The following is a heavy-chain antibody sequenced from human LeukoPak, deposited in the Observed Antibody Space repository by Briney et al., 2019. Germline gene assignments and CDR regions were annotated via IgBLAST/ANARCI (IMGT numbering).Heavy chain of an antibody. Sequence: GGSLRLSCAASGFTFDNYAMNWVRQVPGKGLEWISLISWNSGTIGYADSVKGRFTISRDNANNFLYPQMNSLRAEDTALYYCARAYKDRSLAGKKEFFQHWGQGTLVTVSS. CDR3: ARAYKDRSLAGKKEFFQH. D-gene: IGHD6-19*01. CDR2: ISWNSGTI. V-gene: IGHV3-9*01. CDR1: GFTFDNYA. J-gene: IGHJ1*01.